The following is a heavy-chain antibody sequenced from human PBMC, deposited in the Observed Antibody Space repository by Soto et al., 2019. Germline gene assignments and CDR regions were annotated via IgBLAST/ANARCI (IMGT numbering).Heavy chain of an antibody. Sequence: GGSLRLSCAASGFTFSTFAMHWVRQAPGKGLEWVASVSYDGSNKYYADSVKGRFTISRDNSKNTLYLQMNSLRAEDTAVYYCARDVVRGVPYYYDMDVREQEATGTIPS. D-gene: IGHD3-10*01. CDR1: GFTFSTFA. CDR3: ARDVVRGVPYYYDMDV. V-gene: IGHV3-30-3*01. CDR2: VSYDGSNK. J-gene: IGHJ6*01.